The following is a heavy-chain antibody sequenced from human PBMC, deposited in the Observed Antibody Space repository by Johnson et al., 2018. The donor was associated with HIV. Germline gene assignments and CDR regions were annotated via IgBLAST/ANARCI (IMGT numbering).Heavy chain of an antibody. V-gene: IGHV3-74*01. CDR1: GFTFSFYW. Sequence: VQLVESGGGLVQPGGSLRLSCAASGFTFSFYWMYWVRQVPGKGLVWVSRINSDGSSTTYADSVKGRFTISRDNAKNTLYLQMNSLRVEDTAVYYCAREQELIGERAFDIWGQGTMVTVSS. D-gene: IGHD6-13*01. J-gene: IGHJ3*02. CDR2: INSDGSST. CDR3: AREQELIGERAFDI.